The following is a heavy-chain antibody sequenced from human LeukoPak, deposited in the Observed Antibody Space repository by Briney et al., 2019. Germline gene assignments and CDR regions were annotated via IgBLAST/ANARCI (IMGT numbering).Heavy chain of an antibody. V-gene: IGHV3-30*02. CDR3: AKEKGQWESPDY. D-gene: IGHD1-26*01. J-gene: IGHJ4*02. CDR1: GFTFSSYG. CDR2: IPYDGSNT. Sequence: GGSLRLSCTASGFTFSSYGMHWVRQAPGKGLEWVAFIPYDGSNTFYADSVKGRFTISRDNSKNTLSLQMDSLTSEDTALYYCAKEKGQWESPDYWGQGTLVTVSS.